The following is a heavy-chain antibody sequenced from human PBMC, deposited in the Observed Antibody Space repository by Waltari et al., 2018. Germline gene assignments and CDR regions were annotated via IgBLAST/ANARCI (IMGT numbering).Heavy chain of an antibody. CDR3: TKEIVAGWYHIEH. J-gene: IGHJ5*02. V-gene: IGHV3-23*04. CDR2: VCHKGDTA. CDR1: GFAFSSFP. Sequence: EVVLVESGGGSIQPGESLRLSCEASGFAFSSFPMSWIRQAPGKGMGWVASVCHKGDTAYYPDSVKGRFTISRDNSKSTLYLTMNSLTDDDTAVYYCTKEIVAGWYHIEHWGQGTHVSV. D-gene: IGHD6-19*01.